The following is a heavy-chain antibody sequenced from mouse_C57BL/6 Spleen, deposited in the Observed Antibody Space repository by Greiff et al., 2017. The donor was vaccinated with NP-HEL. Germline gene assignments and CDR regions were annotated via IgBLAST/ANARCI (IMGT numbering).Heavy chain of an antibody. CDR3: AVLSWFAY. Sequence: EVQLQESGPGLVKPSQSLSLTCSVTGYSITSGYYWNWLRQFPGNKLEWMGYISYDGSNNYNPSLKNRISITRDTSKNQFCLKLNSVTTEDTATYYCAVLSWFAYWGQGTLVTVSA. CDR1: GYSITSGYY. J-gene: IGHJ3*01. D-gene: IGHD1-1*01. V-gene: IGHV3-6*01. CDR2: ISYDGSN.